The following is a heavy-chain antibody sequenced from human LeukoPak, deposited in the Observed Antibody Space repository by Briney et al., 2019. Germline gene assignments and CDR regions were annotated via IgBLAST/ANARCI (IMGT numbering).Heavy chain of an antibody. CDR1: GGTSSSFA. CDR3: ASRTDSGYDLALDY. Sequence: ASVKDSCKASGGTSSSFAICWVRPAPGQGLEWMGGIIPIFGTANYAQKFQGRVPITADESTSTAYMELSSLRSEDTAVYYCASRTDSGYDLALDYWGQGTLVTVSS. J-gene: IGHJ4*02. CDR2: IIPIFGTA. V-gene: IGHV1-69*13. D-gene: IGHD5-12*01.